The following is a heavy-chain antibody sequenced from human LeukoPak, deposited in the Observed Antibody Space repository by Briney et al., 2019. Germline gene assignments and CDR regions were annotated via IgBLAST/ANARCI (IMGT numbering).Heavy chain of an antibody. J-gene: IGHJ4*02. CDR2: IIPIFGTA. Sequence: ASVKVSCKASGGTFSSYAISWVRQAPGQGLEWMGGIIPIFGTANYAQKFQGRVTITTDESTSTAYMELSSLRSEDTAVYYCARVSGTAATLYYFDYWAREPWSPSPQ. D-gene: IGHD1-7*01. V-gene: IGHV1-69*05. CDR3: ARVSGTAATLYYFDY. CDR1: GGTFSSYA.